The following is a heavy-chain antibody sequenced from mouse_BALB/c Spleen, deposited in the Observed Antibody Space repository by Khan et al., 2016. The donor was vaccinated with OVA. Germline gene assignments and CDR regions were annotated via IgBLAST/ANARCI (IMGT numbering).Heavy chain of an antibody. Sequence: QVQLQQSAAELARPGASVKMSCKASGYTFTSYTMHWVKQRPGQGLEWIGYINPSSGYTEYNQKFKDKTTLTADKSSSTAYMQLSSLTSEDSAVYYCARGGSSHDAMDYWGQGTSVTVSS. V-gene: IGHV1-4*02. CDR3: ARGGSSHDAMDY. D-gene: IGHD1-1*01. J-gene: IGHJ4*01. CDR1: GYTFTSYT. CDR2: INPSSGYT.